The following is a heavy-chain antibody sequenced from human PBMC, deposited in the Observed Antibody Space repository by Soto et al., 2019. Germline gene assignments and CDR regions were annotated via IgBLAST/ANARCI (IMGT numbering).Heavy chain of an antibody. J-gene: IGHJ6*02. D-gene: IGHD3-3*01. CDR2: ISSSGSTI. CDR1: GFTFSNYG. V-gene: IGHV3-48*04. Sequence: GGSLRLSCAASGFTFSNYGMHWVRQAPGKGLEWVSYISSSGSTIYYADSVKGRFTISRDNAKNSLYLQMNSLRAEDTAVYYCARVGETMGYYYYGMDVWGQGTTVTVSS. CDR3: ARVGETMGYYYYGMDV.